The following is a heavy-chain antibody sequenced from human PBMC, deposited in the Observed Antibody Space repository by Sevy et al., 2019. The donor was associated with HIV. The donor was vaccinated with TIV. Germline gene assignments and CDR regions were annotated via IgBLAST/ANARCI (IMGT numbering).Heavy chain of an antibody. CDR2: INPNSGDT. CDR3: ARDLRVRGYSYGSFDY. J-gene: IGHJ4*02. CDR1: GYTFTGQY. V-gene: IGHV1-2*02. D-gene: IGHD5-18*01. Sequence: ASVKVSCKASGYTFTGQYIHWVRQAPGQGLEWMGWINPNSGDTKYRQGLQDKVTLTRDTSITTAYMDLSGLKSDDTAIYYCARDLRVRGYSYGSFDYWGQGTLVTVSS.